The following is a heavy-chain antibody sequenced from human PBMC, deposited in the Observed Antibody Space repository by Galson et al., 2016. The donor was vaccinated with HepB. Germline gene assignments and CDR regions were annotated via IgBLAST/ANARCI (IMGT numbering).Heavy chain of an antibody. CDR2: ISYDGSNT. CDR1: GFSFSNYG. D-gene: IGHD2-2*01. J-gene: IGHJ4*02. CDR3: AKRASTSVSCFDS. Sequence: SLRLSCAASGFSFSNYGMHWVRQPPGKGLEWVAVISYDGSNTYYAESVKGRFTVSRDNSKNTLSLQMSSLRAEDTAVYYCAKRASTSVSCFDSWGRGTLVTVSS. V-gene: IGHV3-30*18.